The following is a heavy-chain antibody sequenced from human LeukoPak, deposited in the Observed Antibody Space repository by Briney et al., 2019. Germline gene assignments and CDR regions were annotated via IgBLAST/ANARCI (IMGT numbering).Heavy chain of an antibody. CDR1: GYTFTGYY. V-gene: IGHV1-46*01. Sequence: ASVKVSCKASGYTFTGYYMHWVRQAPGQGLEWMGIINPSGGSTSYAQKFQGRVTMTRDTSISTAYMELSRLRSDDTAVYYCASYDYRFTYYYGMDVWGQGTTVTVSS. J-gene: IGHJ6*02. CDR3: ASYDYRFTYYYGMDV. D-gene: IGHD4-4*01. CDR2: INPSGGST.